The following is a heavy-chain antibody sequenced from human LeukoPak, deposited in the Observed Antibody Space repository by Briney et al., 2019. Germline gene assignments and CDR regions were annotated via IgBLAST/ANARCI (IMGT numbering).Heavy chain of an antibody. CDR2: IGASGGST. J-gene: IGHJ4*02. CDR3: AKAEGYDILTGLDY. D-gene: IGHD3-9*01. CDR1: GFTFSSYA. V-gene: IGHV3-23*01. Sequence: GGSLRLSCAASGFTFSSYAMTWVRQAPGQGLEWVSGIGASGGSTYYADSVKGRFTISRDNSKNTLYLQMNSLRTEDTAVYYCAKAEGYDILTGLDYWGQGTLVTVSS.